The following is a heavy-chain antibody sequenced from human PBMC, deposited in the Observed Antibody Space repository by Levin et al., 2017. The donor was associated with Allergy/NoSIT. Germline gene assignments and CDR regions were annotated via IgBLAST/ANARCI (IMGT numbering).Heavy chain of an antibody. CDR3: VKARESFYDSRSDY. CDR2: IRNNGGTT. D-gene: IGHD3-22*01. V-gene: IGHV3-64D*06. Sequence: GGSLRLSCSASGFTFSNYAMHWVRQAPGKGLEYVSAIRNNGGTTYYTDSVKGRFTISRDNSKNTLYLQMSSLRPEDTAVYYCVKARESFYDSRSDYWGQGTLVTVSS. CDR1: GFTFSNYA. J-gene: IGHJ4*02.